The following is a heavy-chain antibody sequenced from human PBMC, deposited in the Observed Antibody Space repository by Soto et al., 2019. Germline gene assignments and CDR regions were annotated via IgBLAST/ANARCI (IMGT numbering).Heavy chain of an antibody. CDR3: ARRYGYSFDY. CDR1: GGSISSGGYS. J-gene: IGHJ4*02. Sequence: SETLSLTCAVSGGSISSGGYSWSWIRQPPGKGLEWIGYIYHSGSTNYNPSLKSRVTISVDTSKNQFSLKLSSVIAADTAVYYCARRYGYSFDYWGQGTLVTVSS. CDR2: IYHSGST. V-gene: IGHV4-30-2*01. D-gene: IGHD1-1*01.